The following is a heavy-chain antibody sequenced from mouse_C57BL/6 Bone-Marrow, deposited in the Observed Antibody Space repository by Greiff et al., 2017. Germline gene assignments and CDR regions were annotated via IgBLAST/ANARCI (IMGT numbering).Heavy chain of an antibody. CDR2: IYPSDSET. Sequence: QVQLQQPGAELVRPGSSVKLSCKASGYTFTSYWMDWVKQRPGQGLEWIGNIYPSDSETHYNQKFKDKATLTVDKSSSTAYMQLSSLTSEDSSVYYCARRGYGGNYWGQGTTLTVSS. CDR1: GYTFTSYW. V-gene: IGHV1-61*01. CDR3: ARRGYGGNY. J-gene: IGHJ2*01. D-gene: IGHD1-1*02.